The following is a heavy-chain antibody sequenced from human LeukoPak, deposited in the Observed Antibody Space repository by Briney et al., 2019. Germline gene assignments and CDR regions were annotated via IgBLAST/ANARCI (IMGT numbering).Heavy chain of an antibody. Sequence: PSETLSLTCTVSGCSISTYYWSWIRQPAGKGLEWIGRVYPSGSTNYNPSLKSRVTMSVDTSKNQFSLNLSSVTAADTAVYYCARMYYNFWTGQPYYYYYMDVWGKGTMVTVSS. D-gene: IGHD3-3*01. CDR2: VYPSGST. CDR3: ARMYYNFWTGQPYYYYYMDV. CDR1: GCSISTYY. V-gene: IGHV4-4*07. J-gene: IGHJ6*03.